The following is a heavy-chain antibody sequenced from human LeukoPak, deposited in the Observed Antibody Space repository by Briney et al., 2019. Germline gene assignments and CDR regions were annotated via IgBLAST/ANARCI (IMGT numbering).Heavy chain of an antibody. D-gene: IGHD4-17*01. V-gene: IGHV3-33*01. CDR2: IWYDGSNK. CDR1: GFTFSSYV. J-gene: IGHJ3*02. CDR3: ASALYGDYVDAFDI. Sequence: GGSLRLSCAASGFTFSSYVMHWVRQAPGKGLEWVAVIWYDGSNKYYADSVKGRFTISRDNSKNTLYLQMNSLRAEDTAVYYCASALYGDYVDAFDIWGQGTMVTVSS.